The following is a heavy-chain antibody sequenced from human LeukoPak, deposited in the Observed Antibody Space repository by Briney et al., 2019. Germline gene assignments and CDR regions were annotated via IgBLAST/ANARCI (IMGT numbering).Heavy chain of an antibody. Sequence: PSETLSLTCTVSGGSISSYYWCWIWHPPPAGLEWIGYIYYSGTTNYNPSHKSRVTISVDTSKNQFSLELSSVTAADTAVYYCAGPSGSYDYWGQGTLVTVSS. J-gene: IGHJ4*02. CDR1: GGSISSYY. V-gene: IGHV4-59*01. CDR3: AGPSGSYDY. CDR2: IYYSGTT. D-gene: IGHD1-26*01.